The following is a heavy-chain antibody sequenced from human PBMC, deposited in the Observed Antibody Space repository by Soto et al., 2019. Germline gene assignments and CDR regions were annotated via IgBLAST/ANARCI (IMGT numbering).Heavy chain of an antibody. J-gene: IGHJ4*02. Sequence: QVHLVQSGAEVKKPGASVKVSCKASGYTFTSYGITWVRQAPGQGLEWMGWISAHNGNTDYAQKLQGRVIVTRDTSTRTAYMEPRSLGSDDPAVYYCARGRYGDYWGQGALVTVSS. CDR1: GYTFTSYG. D-gene: IGHD1-1*01. V-gene: IGHV1-18*01. CDR3: ARGRYGDY. CDR2: ISAHNGNT.